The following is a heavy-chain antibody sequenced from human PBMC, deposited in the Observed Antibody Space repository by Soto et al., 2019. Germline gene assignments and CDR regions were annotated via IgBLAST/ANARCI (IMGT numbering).Heavy chain of an antibody. CDR1: GYSFTSYW. Sequence: GESLRISCKGSGYSFTSYWIGWVRQMPGKGLEWMGIIYPGDSDTRYSPSFQGQVTISADKSISTAYLQWSSLKASDTAMYYCERHGTYYDILTGYYNQRYYFAYWGQGTLVTVSP. J-gene: IGHJ4*02. CDR2: IYPGDSDT. CDR3: ERHGTYYDILTGYYNQRYYFAY. V-gene: IGHV5-51*01. D-gene: IGHD3-9*01.